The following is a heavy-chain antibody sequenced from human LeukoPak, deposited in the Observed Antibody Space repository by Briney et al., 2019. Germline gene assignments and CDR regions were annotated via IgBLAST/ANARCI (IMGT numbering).Heavy chain of an antibody. CDR2: IYYSGST. V-gene: IGHV4-34*01. D-gene: IGHD3-10*01. CDR1: GGSFSGYY. CDR3: ARQGLDGFPTQGGAFDI. Sequence: SETLSLTCAVYGGSFSGYYWTWIRQPPGKGLEWIGSIYYSGSTYYNPSLKSRVTISVDTSKNQFSLKLSSVTAADTAVYYCARQGLDGFPTQGGAFDIWGQGTMVTVSS. J-gene: IGHJ3*02.